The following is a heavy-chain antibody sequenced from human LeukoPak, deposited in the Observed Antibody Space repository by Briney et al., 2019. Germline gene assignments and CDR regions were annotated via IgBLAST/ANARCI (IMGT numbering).Heavy chain of an antibody. D-gene: IGHD4-17*01. CDR1: GGTFSSYA. Sequence: ASVKVSCKASGGTFSSYAISWVRQAPGQGLEWMGRIIPILGIANYAQKFQGRVTITADKSTSTAYMELSSLRSEDTAVYYCAREERNDYGDYVGIFDYWGQGTLVTVSS. CDR3: AREERNDYGDYVGIFDY. CDR2: IIPILGIA. V-gene: IGHV1-69*04. J-gene: IGHJ4*02.